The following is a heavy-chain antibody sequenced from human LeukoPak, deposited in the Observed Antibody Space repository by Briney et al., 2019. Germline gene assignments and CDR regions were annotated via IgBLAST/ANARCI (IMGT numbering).Heavy chain of an antibody. CDR3: ARHIVYSGSYYGNTYYYYYYMDV. CDR1: GGSISNYY. CDR2: VHYSGST. Sequence: SETLSLTCTVSGGSISNYYWSWIRQPPGKGLEWIGYVHYSGSTNYNPALKSRVTISVDTSKNQFSLKLSSVTAADTAVYYCARHIVYSGSYYGNTYYYYYYMDVWGKGTTVTISS. D-gene: IGHD1-26*01. V-gene: IGHV4-59*08. J-gene: IGHJ6*03.